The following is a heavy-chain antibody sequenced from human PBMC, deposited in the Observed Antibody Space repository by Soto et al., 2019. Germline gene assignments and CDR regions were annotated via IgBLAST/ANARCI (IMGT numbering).Heavy chain of an antibody. J-gene: IGHJ4*02. CDR3: AGYGDYHGGGFFFDY. V-gene: IGHV3-33*01. CDR2: IWYDGSNK. D-gene: IGHD4-17*01. CDR1: GFTFSSYG. Sequence: QVQLVESGGGVVQPGRSLRLSCAASGFTFSSYGMHWVRQAPGKGLEWVAVIWYDGSNKYYADSVKGRFTISRDNSKNTLYLTMNSLRGEETAVYYCAGYGDYHGGGFFFDYWGQGTLVTVSS.